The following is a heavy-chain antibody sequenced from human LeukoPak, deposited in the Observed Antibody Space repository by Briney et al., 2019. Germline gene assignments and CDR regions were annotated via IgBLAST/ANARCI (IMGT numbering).Heavy chain of an antibody. J-gene: IGHJ6*03. CDR1: GGSINSSSYY. D-gene: IGHD3-10*01. CDR2: IYYSGST. CDR3: ASGGSPYYYMDV. V-gene: IGHV4-39*07. Sequence: SETLSRTCTVSGGSINSSSYYWGWVRQPPGKGLEWIGSIYYSGSTYYNPSLKSRVTISVDTSKNQFSLKLSSVTAADTAVYYCASGGSPYYYMDVWGKGTTVTVSS.